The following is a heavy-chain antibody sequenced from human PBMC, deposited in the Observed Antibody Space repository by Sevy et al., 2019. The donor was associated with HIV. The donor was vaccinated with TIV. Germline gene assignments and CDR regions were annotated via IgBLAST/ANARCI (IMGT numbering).Heavy chain of an antibody. D-gene: IGHD1-26*01. CDR1: GFTFSRYD. Sequence: GGSLRLSCAASGFTFSRYDMHWVRQATGKGLEWVSAMSTAGDTYYSGSVKGRFTISRDNARNTLYLQMNNMRSEDTALYYCARDIGAGSNSETSSPRFFFYYFDSWGQGTLVTVSS. J-gene: IGHJ4*02. CDR2: MSTAGDT. V-gene: IGHV3-13*01. CDR3: ARDIGAGSNSETSSPRFFFYYFDS.